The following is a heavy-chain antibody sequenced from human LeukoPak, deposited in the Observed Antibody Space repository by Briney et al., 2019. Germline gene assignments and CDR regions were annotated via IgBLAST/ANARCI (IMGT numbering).Heavy chain of an antibody. Sequence: GGSLRLSCAASGFTFSSYSMNWVRQAPGKGVEWVASISSSSRYIYYADSVKGRFSISRENAKKSLYMQMNSLRAEDTAVYYCARRGLGNWYQGFGYWGQGTLVTVSS. CDR1: GFTFSSYS. CDR3: ARRGLGNWYQGFGY. J-gene: IGHJ4*02. CDR2: ISSSSRYI. V-gene: IGHV3-21*01. D-gene: IGHD2-2*01.